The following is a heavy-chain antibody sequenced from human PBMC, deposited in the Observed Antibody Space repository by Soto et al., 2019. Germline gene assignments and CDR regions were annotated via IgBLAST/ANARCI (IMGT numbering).Heavy chain of an antibody. CDR2: IWYDGSNK. CDR3: ARDTFLYYYDSSGYAFDY. D-gene: IGHD3-22*01. J-gene: IGHJ4*02. V-gene: IGHV3-33*01. Sequence: GGSLRLSCAASGFTFSSYGMHWVRQAPGKGLEWVAVIWYDGSNKYYADSVKGRFTISRDNSKNTLYLQMNSLRAEDTAVYYCARDTFLYYYDSSGYAFDYWGQGTLVTVSS. CDR1: GFTFSSYG.